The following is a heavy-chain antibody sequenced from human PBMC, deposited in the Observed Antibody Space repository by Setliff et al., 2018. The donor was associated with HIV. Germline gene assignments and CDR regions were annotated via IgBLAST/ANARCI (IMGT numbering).Heavy chain of an antibody. Sequence: PSETLSLTCTVSSDSISSSYWTWIRQPPGQGLEWIGYVHHSGSTKYNASLRSRVTMSVDTSKSQFSLKLSSVTAADTAVYYCARDYYDSSGYLAFDYWGQGTQVTVSS. V-gene: IGHV4-59*12. J-gene: IGHJ4*02. D-gene: IGHD3-22*01. CDR1: SDSISSSY. CDR2: VHHSGST. CDR3: ARDYYDSSGYLAFDY.